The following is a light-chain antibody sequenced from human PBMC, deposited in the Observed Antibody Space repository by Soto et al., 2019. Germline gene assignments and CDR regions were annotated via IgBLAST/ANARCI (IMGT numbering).Light chain of an antibody. J-gene: IGLJ2*01. Sequence: QSVLTQPPSASGTPGQRVTISCSGGSSNIGINYAYWYRQLPGTAPKLVIYANSQRPSGVPDRFSGSKSGTSASLAISGRRSEDEADSYCATWDDSLRGVLFGGGTKLTVL. V-gene: IGLV1-47*01. CDR2: ANS. CDR3: ATWDDSLRGVL. CDR1: SSNIGINY.